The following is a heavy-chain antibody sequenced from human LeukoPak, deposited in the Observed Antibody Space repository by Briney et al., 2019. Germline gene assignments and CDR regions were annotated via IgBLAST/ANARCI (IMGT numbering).Heavy chain of an antibody. D-gene: IGHD3-22*01. V-gene: IGHV4-34*01. CDR2: INHSGGN. CDR1: GGSFSGYY. Sequence: SETLSLTCAVYGGSFSGYYWSWIRQPPGKGLEWMGEINHSGGNNYNPSLKSRVTISVDTSKNQFSLKLSSVTAADTAVYYCAYVDYDSSGYYYDDYWGQGTLVTVSS. CDR3: AYVDYDSSGYYYDDY. J-gene: IGHJ4*02.